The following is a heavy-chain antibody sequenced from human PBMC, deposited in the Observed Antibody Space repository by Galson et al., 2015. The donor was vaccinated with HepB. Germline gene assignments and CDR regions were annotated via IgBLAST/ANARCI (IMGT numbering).Heavy chain of an antibody. Sequence: SLRLSCAASGFSFSRYWMHWVRQAPGKGLVWVSRINGDGRTTSYADSVKGRFTISRDNAKKSLYLQMNSLGAEDTAVYYCARIATVRKIATRPFDYYYYMDVWGKGTTVTVSS. J-gene: IGHJ6*03. D-gene: IGHD6-6*01. CDR3: ARIATVRKIATRPFDYYYYMDV. CDR2: INGDGRTT. V-gene: IGHV3-74*01. CDR1: GFSFSRYW.